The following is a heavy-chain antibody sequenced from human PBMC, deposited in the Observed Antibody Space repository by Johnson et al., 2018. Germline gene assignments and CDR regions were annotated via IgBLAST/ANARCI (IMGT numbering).Heavy chain of an antibody. V-gene: IGHV3-9*01. J-gene: IGHJ6*03. Sequence: VQLVESGGGLVQPGRSLRLSCAASGFTFDDYALHWVRQAPGKGLEWVSGISWNDAGIGYADSVKGRFTISRDNAKNSLYLHMNTLRAEDTALYYCALGPRSFYYMDVWGKGTAVTVSS. CDR3: ALGPRSFYYMDV. CDR2: ISWNDAGI. CDR1: GFTFDDYA.